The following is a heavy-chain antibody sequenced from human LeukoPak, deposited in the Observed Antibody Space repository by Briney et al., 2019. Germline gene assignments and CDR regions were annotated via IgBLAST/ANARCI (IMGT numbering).Heavy chain of an antibody. CDR3: ARGVWFDP. CDR1: GGSFGGYY. Sequence: PSETLSLTCAVYGGSFGGYYWSWIRQPPGKGLEWIGEINHSGSTNYNPPLKSRVTISVDTSKNQFSLKLSSVTAADTAVYYCARGVWFDPWGQGTLVTVSS. V-gene: IGHV4-34*01. J-gene: IGHJ5*02. CDR2: INHSGST.